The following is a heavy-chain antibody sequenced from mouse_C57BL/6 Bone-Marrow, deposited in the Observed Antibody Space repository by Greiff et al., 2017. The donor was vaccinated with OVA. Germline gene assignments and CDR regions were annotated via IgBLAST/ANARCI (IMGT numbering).Heavy chain of an antibody. Sequence: QVQLQQSGAELVKPGASVKLSCKASGYTFTNYDINWVRQRPEQGLEWIGWIFPGDGSTKYNEKFKGKATLTTDKSSSTAYMQLSRLTSEDSAVYFCARSPAYGRSWYFDVWGAGTTVTVSS. CDR2: IFPGDGST. V-gene: IGHV1S56*01. CDR1: GYTFTNYD. CDR3: ARSPAYGRSWYFDV. D-gene: IGHD1-1*01. J-gene: IGHJ1*01.